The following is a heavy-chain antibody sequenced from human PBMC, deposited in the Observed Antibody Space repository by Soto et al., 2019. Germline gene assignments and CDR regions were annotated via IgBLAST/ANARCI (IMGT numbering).Heavy chain of an antibody. D-gene: IGHD5-18*01. Sequence: QVQLVQSGAEVKKPGSSVKVSCKASGGTFSSYTISWVRQAPGQGLEWMGSIIPILGIANYAQKCQGRVTITADKSTSTTYMELSSLRSEDTAVYYCESHLRGYSYRYAYWGQGTLVTVSS. V-gene: IGHV1-69*02. J-gene: IGHJ4*02. CDR3: ESHLRGYSYRYAY. CDR1: GGTFSSYT. CDR2: IIPILGIA.